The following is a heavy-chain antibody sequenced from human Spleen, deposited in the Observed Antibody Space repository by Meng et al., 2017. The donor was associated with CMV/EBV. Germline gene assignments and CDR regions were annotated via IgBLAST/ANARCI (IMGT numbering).Heavy chain of an antibody. V-gene: IGHV3-23*01. CDR1: GFTFSSYA. D-gene: IGHD3-9*01. CDR2: ISGSGGST. Sequence: ASGFTFSSYAMSWVRQAPGKGLEWVSAISGSGGSTYYADSVKGRFTISRDNSKNTLYLQMNSLRAEDTAVYYCAKAILTGWDYFDYWGQGTLVTVSS. J-gene: IGHJ4*02. CDR3: AKAILTGWDYFDY.